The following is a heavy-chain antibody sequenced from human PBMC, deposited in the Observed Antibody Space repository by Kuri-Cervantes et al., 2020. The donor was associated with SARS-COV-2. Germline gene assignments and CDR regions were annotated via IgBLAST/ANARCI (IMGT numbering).Heavy chain of an antibody. Sequence: ASVKVSCKASGYTFTGYYMHWVRQAPGQGLEWMGWINPNSGGTNYAQKFQGWVTMTRDTSISPAYMELSRLRSDDMAVYYCARASVRGIIITYHSYGMDVWGQGTTVTVSS. CDR3: ARASVRGIIITYHSYGMDV. D-gene: IGHD3-10*01. CDR2: INPNSGGT. V-gene: IGHV1-2*04. J-gene: IGHJ6*02. CDR1: GYTFTGYY.